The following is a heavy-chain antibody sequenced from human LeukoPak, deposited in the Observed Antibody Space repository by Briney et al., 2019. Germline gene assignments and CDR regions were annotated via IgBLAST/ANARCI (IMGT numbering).Heavy chain of an antibody. Sequence: GGSLRLSCAASGFTFGDTAMHWVRQVPGKGLEWVSGISWNSGSIGYADSVKGRFTISRDNAKNSLYLQMNSLRAEDTAVYYCARHKGDYYYMDVWGKGTTVTVSS. D-gene: IGHD1-26*01. V-gene: IGHV3-9*01. CDR2: ISWNSGSI. J-gene: IGHJ6*03. CDR3: ARHKGDYYYMDV. CDR1: GFTFGDTA.